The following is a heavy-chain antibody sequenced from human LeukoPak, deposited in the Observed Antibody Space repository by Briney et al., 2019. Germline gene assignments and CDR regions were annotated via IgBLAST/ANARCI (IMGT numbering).Heavy chain of an antibody. J-gene: IGHJ4*02. CDR2: FDPEDGET. CDR3: ATDLSPIVGATDFDY. CDR1: GYTLTELS. V-gene: IGHV1-24*01. Sequence: ASVKVSCKVSGYTLTELSMHWVRQAPGKGLEWMGGFDPEDGETIYAQKFQGRVTMTEDTSTDTAYMEQSSLRSEDTAVYYCATDLSPIVGATDFDYWGQGTLVTVSS. D-gene: IGHD1-26*01.